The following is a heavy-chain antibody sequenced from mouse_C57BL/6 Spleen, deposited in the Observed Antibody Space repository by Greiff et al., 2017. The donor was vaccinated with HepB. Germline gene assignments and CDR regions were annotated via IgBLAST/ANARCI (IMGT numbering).Heavy chain of an antibody. J-gene: IGHJ3*01. V-gene: IGHV1-76*01. D-gene: IGHD2-3*01. CDR3: ARVDGYNEAWFAY. CDR1: GYTFTDYY. CDR2: IYPGSGNT. Sequence: QVQLQQSGAELVRPGASVKLSCKASGYTFTDYYINWVKQRPGQGLEWIARIYPGSGNTYYNEKFKGKATLTAEKSSSTAYMQLSSLTSEDAAVYFCARVDGYNEAWFAYWGQGTLVTVSA.